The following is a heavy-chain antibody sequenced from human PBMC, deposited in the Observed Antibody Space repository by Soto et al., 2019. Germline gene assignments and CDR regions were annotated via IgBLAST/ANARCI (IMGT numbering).Heavy chain of an antibody. J-gene: IGHJ4*02. D-gene: IGHD2-2*01. CDR1: GGSISSGGYS. Sequence: TSETLSLTCAVSGGSISSGGYSWSWIRQPPGKGLEWIGYIYYSGSTYYNPSLKSRVTISVDGSKNQFSLNVKSVTAADTAVYYCARGRLVPAVNFDYWGLGTLDTVSS. CDR3: ARGRLVPAVNFDY. V-gene: IGHV4-30-2*01. CDR2: IYYSGST.